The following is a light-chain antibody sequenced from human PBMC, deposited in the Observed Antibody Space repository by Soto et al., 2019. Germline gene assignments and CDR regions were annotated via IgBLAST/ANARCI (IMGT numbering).Light chain of an antibody. V-gene: IGKV3-15*01. J-gene: IGKJ2*01. Sequence: EIVMTQFPATLSVSPGERATLSCRASQSVSRDLAWYQQKPGQAPRLLIYRTSTRATGIPARFSGSGSGTELALTISSLQSEDFGVYYCQQYNNWPPYTFGQGTKLEIK. CDR2: RTS. CDR1: QSVSRD. CDR3: QQYNNWPPYT.